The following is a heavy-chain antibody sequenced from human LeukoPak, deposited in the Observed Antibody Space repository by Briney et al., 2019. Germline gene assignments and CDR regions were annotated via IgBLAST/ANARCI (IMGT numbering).Heavy chain of an antibody. D-gene: IGHD1-1*01. Sequence: PGGALRPSSSAPGFTFSSTSMKWGRPAPGKGVEWVSSISSSSSYIYYADSVKGRFTISRDNAKNSLYLQMNSLRAEDTAVYYCASGRYNWNDYWGQGTLVTVSS. V-gene: IGHV3-21*01. J-gene: IGHJ4*02. CDR2: ISSSSSYI. CDR1: GFTFSSTS. CDR3: ASGRYNWNDY.